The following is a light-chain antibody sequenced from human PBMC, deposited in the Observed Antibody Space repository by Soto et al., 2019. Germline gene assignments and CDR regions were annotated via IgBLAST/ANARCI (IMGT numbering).Light chain of an antibody. CDR3: SSFTRTTSLVV. J-gene: IGLJ2*01. CDR1: SSDVGGYNY. Sequence: QSVLTQPASVSGSPGQSITISCTGTSSDVGGYNYVSWYQQHPGQAPKLIIYDVTYRPSGVSNRFSGSKSGNTASLTISGLQAEDEAAYYCSSFTRTTSLVVFGGGTKLTVL. CDR2: DVT. V-gene: IGLV2-14*03.